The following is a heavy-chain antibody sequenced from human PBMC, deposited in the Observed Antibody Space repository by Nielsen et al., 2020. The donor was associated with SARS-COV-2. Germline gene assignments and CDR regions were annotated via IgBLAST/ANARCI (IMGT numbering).Heavy chain of an antibody. V-gene: IGHV3-11*03. CDR2: ISPGSSVT. CDR3: ARGGNYYFFDS. CDR1: GFTFGDYD. J-gene: IGHJ4*02. Sequence: GESLKISCEASGFTFGDYDMSWIRQSPGKGLKWLSHISPGSSVTNYADSVKGRFTVSRDNVKKSLFLRMDSLRADDTAVYYCARGGNYYFFDSWGQGTLVTVSS. D-gene: IGHD4-23*01.